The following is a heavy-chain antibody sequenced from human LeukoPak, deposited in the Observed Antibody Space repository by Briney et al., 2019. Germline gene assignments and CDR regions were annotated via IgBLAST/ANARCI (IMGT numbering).Heavy chain of an antibody. Sequence: GSLRLSCAASGLTFSSYWMTWVRRAPGRGLERVANIKQDGSEKYYVDSVKGRFTISRDNAKNSLYLQMNSLRAEDTAVYYCAREGLYKIGLDVWGQGTTVTVSS. D-gene: IGHD3-10*01. CDR3: AREGLYKIGLDV. CDR1: GLTFSSYW. CDR2: IKQDGSEK. V-gene: IGHV3-7*01. J-gene: IGHJ6*02.